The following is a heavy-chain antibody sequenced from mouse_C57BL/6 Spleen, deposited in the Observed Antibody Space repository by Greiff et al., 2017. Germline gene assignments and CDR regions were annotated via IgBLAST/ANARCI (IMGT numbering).Heavy chain of an antibody. CDR2: INPSSGYT. Sequence: QVQLQQSGAELAKPGASVKLSCKASGYTFTSYWMHWVKQRPGQGMEWIGYINPSSGYTKYNQKFKDKATLTADKSSSTAYMQLSSLTYEDSAVXYCARGYGSSYWYFDVWGTGTTVTVSS. CDR1: GYTFTSYW. V-gene: IGHV1-7*01. CDR3: ARGYGSSYWYFDV. D-gene: IGHD1-1*01. J-gene: IGHJ1*03.